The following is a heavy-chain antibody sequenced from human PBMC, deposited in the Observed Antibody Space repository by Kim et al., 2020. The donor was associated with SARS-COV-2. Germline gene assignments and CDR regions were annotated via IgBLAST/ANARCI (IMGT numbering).Heavy chain of an antibody. CDR2: IYYSGST. J-gene: IGHJ2*01. D-gene: IGHD3-3*01. Sequence: SETLSLTCTVSGGSISSSSYYWGWIRQPPGKGLEWIGSIYYSGSTYSNPSLKSRVTISIDTYKNQFSLKLSSATAAATAVYSCASHPTAKVLRLLGWYF. CDR1: GGSISSSSYY. V-gene: IGHV4-39*01. CDR3: ASHPTAKVLRLLGWYF.